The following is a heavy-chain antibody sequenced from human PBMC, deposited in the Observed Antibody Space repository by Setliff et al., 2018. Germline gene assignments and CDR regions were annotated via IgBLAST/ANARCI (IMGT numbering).Heavy chain of an antibody. CDR2: IYYSGNT. CDR1: GGSITSRSYY. D-gene: IGHD3-10*01. Sequence: PSETLSLTCSVSGGSITSRSYYWGWIRQPPGKGLEWIGSIYYSGNTYNNPSLKSRVTMSVDTSKNQFSLKLRSVTAADTAGYYCARAGLLWFGDLYYFDYWGQGTLVTVSS. CDR3: ARAGLLWFGDLYYFDY. V-gene: IGHV4-39*01. J-gene: IGHJ4*02.